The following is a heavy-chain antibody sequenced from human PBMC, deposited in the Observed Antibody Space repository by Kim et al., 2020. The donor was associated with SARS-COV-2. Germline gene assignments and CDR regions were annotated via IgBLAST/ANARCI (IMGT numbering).Heavy chain of an antibody. V-gene: IGHV3-23*01. J-gene: IGHJ3*02. D-gene: IGHD3-22*01. Sequence: KGRFTISRDNSKNTLYLQMNSLRAEDTAVYYCAKDTGDYYDSSGDDAFDIWGQGTMVTVSS. CDR3: AKDTGDYYDSSGDDAFDI.